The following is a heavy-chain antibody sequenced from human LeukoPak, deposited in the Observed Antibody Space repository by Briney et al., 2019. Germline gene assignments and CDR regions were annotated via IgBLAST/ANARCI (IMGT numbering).Heavy chain of an antibody. D-gene: IGHD2-15*01. CDR1: GGSYSDYY. CDR3: AREKGAATLDY. V-gene: IGHV4-34*01. J-gene: IGHJ4*02. CDR2: INHSGIT. Sequence: SETLSLTCGVYGGSYSDYYWSWIRQPPGKGLEWIGEINHSGITNYNPSLKSRVTISVDTSKNQFSLKLSSVTAADTAVYYCAREKGAATLDYWGQGTLVTVSS.